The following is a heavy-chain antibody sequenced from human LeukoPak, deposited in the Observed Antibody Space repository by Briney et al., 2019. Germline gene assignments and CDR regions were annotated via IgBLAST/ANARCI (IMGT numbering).Heavy chain of an antibody. J-gene: IGHJ4*02. CDR2: IYTSGRT. D-gene: IGHD3-3*01. V-gene: IGHV4-61*02. Sequence: PSETLSLTCTVSGGSISSGGYYWSWIRQPAGKGLEWIGRIYTSGRTNYNPSLKSRVTISVDTSKNQFSLKLSSVTAADTAVYYCASGITIFGVVRGPAYWGQGTLVTVSS. CDR1: GGSISSGGYY. CDR3: ASGITIFGVVRGPAY.